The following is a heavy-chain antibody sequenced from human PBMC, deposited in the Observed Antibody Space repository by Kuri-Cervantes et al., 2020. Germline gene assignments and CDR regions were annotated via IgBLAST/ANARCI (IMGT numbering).Heavy chain of an antibody. D-gene: IGHD4-11*01. CDR2: IRANGGST. CDR1: GFTFSSYS. CDR3: AKDRATVTTGWFDP. J-gene: IGHJ5*02. V-gene: IGHV3-23*01. Sequence: GGSLRLSCAASGFTFSSYSMTWVRQAPGKGLEWVSNIRANGGSTFFADSVKGRFTISRDNSKNTLFLQMNSLRAEDTAVYYCAKDRATVTTGWFDPWGQGTLVTVSS.